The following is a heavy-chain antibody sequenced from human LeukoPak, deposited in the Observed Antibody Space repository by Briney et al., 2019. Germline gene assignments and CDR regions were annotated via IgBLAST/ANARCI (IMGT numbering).Heavy chain of an antibody. CDR1: GGSISPYY. D-gene: IGHD5-24*01. V-gene: IGHV4-59*05. Sequence: SETLSLTCTVSGGSISPYYWSWIRQPPGKGLEWIGSIYYSGSSFDNPALKSRVTISVDTSKNQFSLKLSSVTAADTAVYYCARHRSGWLQSSFDYWGQGTLVTVSS. J-gene: IGHJ4*02. CDR2: IYYSGSS. CDR3: ARHRSGWLQSSFDY.